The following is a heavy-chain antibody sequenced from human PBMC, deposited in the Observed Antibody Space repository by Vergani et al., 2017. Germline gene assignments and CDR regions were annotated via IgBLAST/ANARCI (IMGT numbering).Heavy chain of an antibody. CDR2: LDPRGGPP. CDR3: VRPGGYYRNMITDLLDY. J-gene: IGHJ4*02. Sequence: QVQLVQSGAAVKKPGASVKLSCKSSGYIFNSYYIHWVRQAPGQGLEWLGLLDPRGGPPTYAEKFEGRVTLTSDTSTSTFYMELRSLRSDDTAVYYCVRPGGYYRNMITDLLDYWGQGALVSVSS. V-gene: IGHV1-46*02. D-gene: IGHD1-26*01. CDR1: GYIFNSYY.